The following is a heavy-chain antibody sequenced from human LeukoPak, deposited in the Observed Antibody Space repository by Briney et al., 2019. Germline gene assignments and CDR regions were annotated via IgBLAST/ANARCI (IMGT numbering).Heavy chain of an antibody. CDR3: ARAPSEVGGYYPEYFRH. V-gene: IGHV3-74*01. Sequence: GGSLRLSCEASGFTFRRYWMHWVRQAPGKGLVWVSRIKSDGKTNYADSVKGRFTISRDNAKSTVSLQMDSLRAEDTGVYYCARAPSEVGGYYPEYFRHWGQGTLVTVSS. D-gene: IGHD3-22*01. CDR1: GFTFRRYW. J-gene: IGHJ1*01. CDR2: IKSDGKT.